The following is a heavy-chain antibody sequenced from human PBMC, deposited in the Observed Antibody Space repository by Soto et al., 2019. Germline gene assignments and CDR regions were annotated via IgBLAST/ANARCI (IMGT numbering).Heavy chain of an antibody. CDR2: IYYSGST. V-gene: IGHV4-59*01. J-gene: IGHJ4*02. CDR3: ARGSGPNFDY. CDR1: GGSISSYY. Sequence: QVQLQESGPGLVKPSETLSLTCTVSGGSISSYYWSWIRQPPGKGLEWIGYIYYSGSTNYNPSLKRRVTISVDTSKNQFSLKLSSVTAADTAVYYCARGSGPNFDYWGQGTLVTVSS. D-gene: IGHD2-15*01.